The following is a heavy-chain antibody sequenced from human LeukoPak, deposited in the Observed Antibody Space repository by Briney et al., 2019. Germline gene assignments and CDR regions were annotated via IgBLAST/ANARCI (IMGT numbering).Heavy chain of an antibody. D-gene: IGHD2-15*01. V-gene: IGHV3-74*03. Sequence: GGSLRLSCAASGFTFNNYWMHWVRQAPGKGLVWVSRIRGDGIDTTYADSVKGRFTISRDNSQNTLYLQMNSQRAEDTAVYYCARGNYFDYWGQGTLVTVSS. CDR2: IRGDGIDT. CDR3: ARGNYFDY. J-gene: IGHJ4*02. CDR1: GFTFNNYW.